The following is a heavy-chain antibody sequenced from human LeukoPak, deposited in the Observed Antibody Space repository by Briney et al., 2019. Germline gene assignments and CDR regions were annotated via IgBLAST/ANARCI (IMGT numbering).Heavy chain of an antibody. Sequence: SETLSLTCTVSGGSISSYYWSWIRQPPAKGLEWIGYIYTSGSTNYNPSLKSRVTISVDTSKNQFSLKRSSVTAADTAVYYCARRRVDYGDYDWFDPWGQGTLVTVPS. CDR3: ARRRVDYGDYDWFDP. CDR1: GGSISSYY. V-gene: IGHV4-4*09. D-gene: IGHD4-17*01. CDR2: IYTSGST. J-gene: IGHJ5*02.